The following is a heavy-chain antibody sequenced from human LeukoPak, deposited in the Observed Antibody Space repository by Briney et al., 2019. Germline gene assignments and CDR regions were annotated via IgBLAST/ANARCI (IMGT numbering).Heavy chain of an antibody. CDR3: VRHLGYTSVVEGGYFDY. CDR2: RYYSGAT. V-gene: IGHV4-39*01. CDR1: GGSIRSTSYY. J-gene: IGHJ4*02. D-gene: IGHD6-25*01. Sequence: ASETLSLTCFVSGGSIRSTSYYWGWIRQPPGKGLEWIGSRYYSGATYYNPSLKSRVTISVDTSRNQFSLNLSSVTAADTAVYYCVRHLGYTSVVEGGYFDYWGQGTLVTVSS.